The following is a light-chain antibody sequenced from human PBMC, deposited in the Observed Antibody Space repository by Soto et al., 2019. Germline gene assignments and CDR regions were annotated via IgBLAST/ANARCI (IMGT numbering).Light chain of an antibody. CDR2: KAS. CDR3: QHYNSYSEA. V-gene: IGKV1-5*03. J-gene: IGKJ1*01. Sequence: DIQMTQSPSTLSGSVGDRVTITCRASQTISSWLAWYQQKPGKAPKLLIYKASTLKSGVPSRFSGSGSGTEFTLTIRSLQPDDFTTYYSQHYNSYSEAFGQGTTVELK. CDR1: QTISSW.